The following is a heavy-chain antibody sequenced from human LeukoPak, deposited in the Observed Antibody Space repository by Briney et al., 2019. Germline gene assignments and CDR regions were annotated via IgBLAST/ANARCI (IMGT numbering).Heavy chain of an antibody. J-gene: IGHJ4*02. D-gene: IGHD1-26*01. CDR3: ARVKSYWGDFDY. CDR2: INSDGIST. Sequence: PGGSLRLSCAASGFTFSRYWMHWVRQAPGKGLVWVSRINSDGISTNYADSVKGRFTISRDNAKSTLYLEMNSLRAEETAVCYCARVKSYWGDFDYWGQGTLVTVSS. CDR1: GFTFSRYW. V-gene: IGHV3-74*01.